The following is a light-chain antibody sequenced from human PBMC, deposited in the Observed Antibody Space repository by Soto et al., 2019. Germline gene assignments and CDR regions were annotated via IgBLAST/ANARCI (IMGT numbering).Light chain of an antibody. CDR3: QQYNNGWT. CDR2: GTS. Sequence: EIVMTQSPATLSVSPGERVTLSCRAGQSVSRNLAWYQQKPGQAPRLLIYGTSTRATGIPARFTGSGSGTEFTLTISSLQSEDFAVYYCQQYNNGWTFGQGTKVEIK. CDR1: QSVSRN. V-gene: IGKV3-15*01. J-gene: IGKJ1*01.